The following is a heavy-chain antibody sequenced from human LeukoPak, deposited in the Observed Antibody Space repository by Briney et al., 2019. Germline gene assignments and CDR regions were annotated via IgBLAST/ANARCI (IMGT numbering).Heavy chain of an antibody. V-gene: IGHV4-38-2*02. CDR3: ARGPYSYDSSGAFDI. CDR2: IYHSGST. J-gene: IGHJ3*02. Sequence: SETLSLTCTVSGYSTSSGYYWGWIRQPPGKGLQWIGSIYHSGSTYYNPSLKSRVTISLDTSKNQFSLKLSSVTAADTAVYFCARGPYSYDSSGAFDIWGQGTMVTVSS. D-gene: IGHD3-22*01. CDR1: GYSTSSGYY.